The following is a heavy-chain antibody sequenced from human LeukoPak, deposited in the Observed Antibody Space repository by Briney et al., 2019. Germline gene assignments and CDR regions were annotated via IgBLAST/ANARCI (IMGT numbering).Heavy chain of an antibody. CDR3: ARGGGLAYCGGDCYFDY. V-gene: IGHV1-24*01. CDR2: FDPEDGET. D-gene: IGHD2-21*02. Sequence: ASVKVSCKVSGYTLTELSMHWVRQAPGKGLEWMGGFDPEDGETIYAQKFQGRVTMTEDTSTDTAYMELSSLRSEDTAVYYCARGGGLAYCGGDCYFDYWGQGTLVTVSS. CDR1: GYTLTELS. J-gene: IGHJ4*02.